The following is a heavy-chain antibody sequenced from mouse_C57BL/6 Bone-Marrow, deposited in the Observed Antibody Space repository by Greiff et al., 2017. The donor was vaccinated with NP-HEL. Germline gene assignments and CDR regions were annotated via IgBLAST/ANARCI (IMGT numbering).Heavy chain of an antibody. CDR2: ISYDGSN. D-gene: IGHD2-3*01. CDR3: ARPPLDGYYPYWYYDV. V-gene: IGHV3-6*01. J-gene: IGHJ1*03. CDR1: GYSITSGYY. Sequence: EVKLMESGPGLVKPSQSLSLTCSVTGYSITSGYYWNWIRQFPGNKLEWMGYISYDGSNNYNPSLKNRISITRDTSKNQFFLKLNSVTTEDTATYYCARPPLDGYYPYWYYDVWGTGTTVTVSS.